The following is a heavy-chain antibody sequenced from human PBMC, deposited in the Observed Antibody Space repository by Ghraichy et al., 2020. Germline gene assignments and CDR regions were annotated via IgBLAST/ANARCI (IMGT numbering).Heavy chain of an antibody. V-gene: IGHV3-11*03. CDR1: GFRFGDYY. CDR2: ISTTGDYK. CDR3: ARSLYGLDV. Sequence: GGSLRLSCAASGFRFGDYYMTWIRQAPGKGLEWISFISTTGDYKSSADSVVGRFTISRDNAKNSLYLQMNSLRAEDTAIYYCARSLYGLDVWGQGTTVTVSS. J-gene: IGHJ6*02.